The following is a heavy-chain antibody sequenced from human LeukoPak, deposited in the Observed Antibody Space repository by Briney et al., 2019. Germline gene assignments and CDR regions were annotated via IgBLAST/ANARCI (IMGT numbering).Heavy chain of an antibody. V-gene: IGHV1-69*05. Sequence: ASVKVSCKASGGTFSSYAISWVRQAPGQGLEWMGGIIPIFGTANYAQKFQGRVTMTTDTSTSTAYMELRSLRSDDTAVYYCARNLYYSNYGGYWGQGTLVTVSS. CDR2: IIPIFGTA. CDR3: ARNLYYSNYGGY. D-gene: IGHD4-11*01. CDR1: GGTFSSYA. J-gene: IGHJ4*02.